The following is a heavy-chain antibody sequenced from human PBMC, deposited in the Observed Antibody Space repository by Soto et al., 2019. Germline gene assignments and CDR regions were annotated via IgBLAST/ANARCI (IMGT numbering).Heavy chain of an antibody. CDR1: GFTLSSYA. Sequence: PGGSLRLSCAASGFTLSSYAMNWVRQAPGKGLEWVSYISSSSSNIQYAGSVKGRFTISRDNAKNSLYLQMNSLRDDDTDVYFCERDGSMANRWCRWFDPWGQVTLVPVSS. V-gene: IGHV3-48*02. CDR2: ISSSSSNI. J-gene: IGHJ5*02. D-gene: IGHD2-15*01. CDR3: ERDGSMANRWCRWFDP.